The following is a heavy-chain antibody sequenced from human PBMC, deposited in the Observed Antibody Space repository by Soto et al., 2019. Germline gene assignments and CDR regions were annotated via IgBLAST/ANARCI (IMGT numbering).Heavy chain of an antibody. CDR1: GYPFTSYG. CDR3: ARVMTTFGVISKGPDH. CDR2: ISTYNGNT. D-gene: IGHD3-3*01. J-gene: IGHJ4*02. V-gene: IGHV1-18*04. Sequence: GASVKVSCKASGYPFTSYGITWVRQAPGQGLEWMGWISTYNGNTNYVESLQGRVTMNTDTSTTTAYMEVRSLRSDDTAVYYCARVMTTFGVISKGPDHWGQGTLLTVSS.